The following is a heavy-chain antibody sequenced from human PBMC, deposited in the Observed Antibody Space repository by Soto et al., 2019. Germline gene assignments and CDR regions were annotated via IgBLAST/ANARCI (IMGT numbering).Heavy chain of an antibody. CDR2: ISAYNGNT. J-gene: IGHJ4*02. CDR3: ARGGYYYDSRGPEQPLDY. Sequence: QVQLVQSGAEVKKPGASVKVSCKASGYTFTSYGISWVQQAPGQGLEWMGWISAYNGNTNYAQKLQGRVTMTTDTSTSTADMELRSLRSDDTAVYYWARGGYYYDSRGPEQPLDYWGQGTLVTVSS. CDR1: GYTFTSYG. V-gene: IGHV1-18*01. D-gene: IGHD3-22*01.